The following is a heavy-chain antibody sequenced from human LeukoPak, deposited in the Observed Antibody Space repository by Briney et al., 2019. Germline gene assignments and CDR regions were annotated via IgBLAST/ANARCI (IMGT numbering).Heavy chain of an antibody. CDR3: ARDDCSSTSCYTLDY. CDR2: INPNSGGT. V-gene: IGHV1-2*02. Sequence: ASVEVSCKASGYTFTGYYMHWVRQAPGQGLELMGWINPNSGGTNYAQKFQGRVTMTRDTSISTAYMELSRLRSDDTAVYYCARDDCSSTSCYTLDYWGQGALVTVSS. D-gene: IGHD2-2*02. J-gene: IGHJ4*02. CDR1: GYTFTGYY.